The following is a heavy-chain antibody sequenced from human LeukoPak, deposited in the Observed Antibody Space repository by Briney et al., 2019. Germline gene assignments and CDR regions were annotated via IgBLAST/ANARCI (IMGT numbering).Heavy chain of an antibody. CDR2: ISSSSSYI. V-gene: IGHV3-21*01. CDR1: GFTFSSYS. J-gene: IGHJ4*02. CDR3: ARELSSWYRVFDY. Sequence: KPGGSLRLSCAASGFTFSSYSMNWVRQAPGKGLEWVSSISSSSSYIYYADSVKGRFTISRDNAKNSLYLQMNSLRAEDTAVYYCARELSSWYRVFDYWGQGTLVTVSS. D-gene: IGHD6-13*01.